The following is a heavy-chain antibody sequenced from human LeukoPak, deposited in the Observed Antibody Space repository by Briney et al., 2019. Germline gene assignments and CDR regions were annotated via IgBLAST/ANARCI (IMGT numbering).Heavy chain of an antibody. Sequence: SSETLPLTCAVYGGSFSGYYWSWIRQPPGKGLEWIGEINHSGSTNYNPSLKSRVTISVDTSKNQFSLKLSSVTAADTAVYYCARGSGLTTMVRGVPYYYYYYYMDVWGKGTTVTVSS. V-gene: IGHV4-34*01. CDR1: GGSFSGYY. D-gene: IGHD3-10*01. CDR2: INHSGST. CDR3: ARGSGLTTMVRGVPYYYYYYYMDV. J-gene: IGHJ6*03.